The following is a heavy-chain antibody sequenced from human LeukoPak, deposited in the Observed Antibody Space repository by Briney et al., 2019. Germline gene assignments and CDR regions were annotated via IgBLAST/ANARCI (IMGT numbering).Heavy chain of an antibody. CDR2: IYHSGST. J-gene: IGHJ4*02. V-gene: IGHV4-38-2*02. CDR1: GYSISSGYY. D-gene: IGHD3-10*01. Sequence: SETLSLTCTVSGYSISSGYYWGWIRQPPGKGLEWIGSIYHSGSTYYNPSLKSRVAISVDTSKNQFSLKLSSVTAADTAVYYCARAGVFDYWGQGTLVTVSS. CDR3: ARAGVFDY.